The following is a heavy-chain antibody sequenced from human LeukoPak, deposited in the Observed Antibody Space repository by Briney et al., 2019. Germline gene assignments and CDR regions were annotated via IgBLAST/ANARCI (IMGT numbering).Heavy chain of an antibody. CDR1: GGSMNNANW. J-gene: IGHJ3*02. CDR3: ARDRTSTTRDAFDI. V-gene: IGHV4-4*02. CDR2: IYHIGST. Sequence: SGTLSLTCAVSGGSMNNANWWSWVRQPPGKGREWIGEIYHIGSTNYNPSLKSRVIMSVDKSKKQFSLILTSVTAADTAMYYCARDRTSTTRDAFDIWGQGTMVTVSS. D-gene: IGHD4-17*01.